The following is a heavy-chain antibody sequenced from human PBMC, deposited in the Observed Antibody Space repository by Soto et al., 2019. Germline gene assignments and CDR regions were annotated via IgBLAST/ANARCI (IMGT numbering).Heavy chain of an antibody. Sequence: ASVKVSCKASGYTFTGYYMHWVRQAPGQGLEWMGIINPSGGSTSYAQKFQGRVTMTRDTSTSTVYMELSSLRSEDTAVYYCARGPQVTAILQYFDYWGQGTLVTVS. CDR1: GYTFTGYY. D-gene: IGHD2-21*02. J-gene: IGHJ4*02. CDR3: ARGPQVTAILQYFDY. CDR2: INPSGGST. V-gene: IGHV1-46*01.